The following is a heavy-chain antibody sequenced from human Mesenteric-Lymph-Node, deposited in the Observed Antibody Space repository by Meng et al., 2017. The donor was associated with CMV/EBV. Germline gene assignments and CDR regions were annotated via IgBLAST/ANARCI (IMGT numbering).Heavy chain of an antibody. Sequence: QVQLQESGPGLVKPSETLSLTCNVSGGSFSSYPWSWIRQPPGKGLEWVGYMSYSGSTNYNPSLKSRITMSLDTSKNQFSLELSSVTAADTAVYYCGRDNWGSIDYWGQGTLVTVSS. V-gene: IGHV4-59*13. D-gene: IGHD7-27*01. CDR2: MSYSGST. J-gene: IGHJ4*02. CDR3: GRDNWGSIDY. CDR1: GGSFSSYP.